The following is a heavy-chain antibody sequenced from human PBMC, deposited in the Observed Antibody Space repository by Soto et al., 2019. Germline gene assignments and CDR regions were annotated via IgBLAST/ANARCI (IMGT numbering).Heavy chain of an antibody. CDR1: GFTFSVSA. Sequence: EVQLLESGGGLVQPGGSLRLSCAASGFTFSVSAMSWVRQAPGKGLEHVASITRSGSEAFYGDSVRGRFSMSRDNSKNMVILEMNSLRVEDTARYYCAMEGSDSGWYWESWGQGALVTVS. J-gene: IGHJ1*01. V-gene: IGHV3-23*01. CDR3: AMEGSDSGWYWES. CDR2: ITRSGSEA. D-gene: IGHD6-19*01.